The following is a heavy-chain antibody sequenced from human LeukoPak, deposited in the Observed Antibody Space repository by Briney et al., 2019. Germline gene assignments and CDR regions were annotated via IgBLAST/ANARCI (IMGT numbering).Heavy chain of an antibody. V-gene: IGHV1-2*02. CDR3: ARDRITMVRGVISPHY. CDR1: GYTFTGYY. J-gene: IGHJ4*02. D-gene: IGHD3-10*01. Sequence: ASVKVSCKASGYTFTGYYMHWVREAPGQGLEWMGWINPNSGGTNYAQKFQGRVTMTRDTSISTAYMELSRLRSDDTAVYYCARDRITMVRGVISPHYWGQGTLVTVSS. CDR2: INPNSGGT.